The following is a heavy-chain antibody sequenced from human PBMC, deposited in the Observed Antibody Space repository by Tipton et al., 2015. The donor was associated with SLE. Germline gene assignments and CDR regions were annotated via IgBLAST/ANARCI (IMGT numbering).Heavy chain of an antibody. CDR1: GFYFTDHY. J-gene: IGHJ4*02. D-gene: IGHD1-20*01. CDR2: VRNKANGYTT. CDR3: ARVTGIRGVLDY. Sequence: GSLRLSCAASGFYFTDHYMDWVRQAPGKGLEWVGRVRNKANGYTTNYAASVKDRFTISRDDSKNSLYLQISSPTTEDTAVYYCARVTGIRGVLDYWGQGTLVTVSS. V-gene: IGHV3-72*01.